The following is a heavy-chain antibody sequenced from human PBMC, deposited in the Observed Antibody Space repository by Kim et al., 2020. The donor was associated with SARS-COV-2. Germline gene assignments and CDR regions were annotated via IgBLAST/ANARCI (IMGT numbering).Heavy chain of an antibody. Sequence: GGSLRLSCAASGFNFSSHVMHWVRQAPGKGLEWVAVTSYDEKSKYYADSVKGRFTISRDNSKNVLYLQMNSVRGEDTAVYYCAKESDAFDIWCQGTMVTV. V-gene: IGHV3-30*18. CDR1: GFNFSSHV. J-gene: IGHJ3*02. CDR2: TSYDEKSK. CDR3: AKESDAFDI.